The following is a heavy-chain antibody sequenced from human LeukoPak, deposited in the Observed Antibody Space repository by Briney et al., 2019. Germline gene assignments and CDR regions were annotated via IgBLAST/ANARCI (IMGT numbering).Heavy chain of an antibody. CDR2: ISGSGGST. Sequence: GGSLRLSCAASGFTFSSYGMSWVRQAPGKGLEWVSAISGSGGSTYYADSVKGRFTISRDNSKNTLYLQMNSLRAEDTAVYYCAKYPDSSGWPYYYYYYYMDVWGKGTTVTISS. J-gene: IGHJ6*03. D-gene: IGHD6-19*01. V-gene: IGHV3-23*01. CDR3: AKYPDSSGWPYYYYYYYMDV. CDR1: GFTFSSYG.